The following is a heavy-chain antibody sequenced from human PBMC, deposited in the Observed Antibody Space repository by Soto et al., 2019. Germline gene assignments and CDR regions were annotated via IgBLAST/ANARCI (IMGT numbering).Heavy chain of an antibody. CDR1: GYSFTDFA. V-gene: IGHV1-3*01. CDR2: INADKGDT. CDR3: ARGPISVVATIWDYANWFDP. J-gene: IGHJ5*02. Sequence: ASVKVSCKASGYSFTDFAMHWVRLASGQGLEWMGWINADKGDTKYSPKFQGRVTITRDTSATTVYMELRSLRSEDTAVYYCARGPISVVATIWDYANWFDPWGQGSLVTVSS. D-gene: IGHD5-12*01.